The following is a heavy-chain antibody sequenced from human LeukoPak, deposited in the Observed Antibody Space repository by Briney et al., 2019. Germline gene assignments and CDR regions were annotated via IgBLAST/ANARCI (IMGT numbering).Heavy chain of an antibody. Sequence: GASVTVSFTASGYTFTIYGISWVRQAPGQGLEWMGWISAYNGNTNYSQKLQGRVTMTTDTSTSTAYMELRSLRSDDTAVYYCARSSVIYDYVWGSYHRRGRPDAFDIWGQGTMVTVSS. D-gene: IGHD3-16*01. CDR3: ARSSVIYDYVWGSYHRRGRPDAFDI. CDR1: GYTFTIYG. CDR2: ISAYNGNT. J-gene: IGHJ3*02. V-gene: IGHV1-18*01.